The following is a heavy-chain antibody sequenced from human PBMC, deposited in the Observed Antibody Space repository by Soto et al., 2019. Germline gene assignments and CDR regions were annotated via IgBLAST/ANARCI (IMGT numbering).Heavy chain of an antibody. CDR2: IGVSSDA. CDR1: GFTFSSYA. Sequence: EVQLLESGGGLVQPGESLRLSCAASGFTFSSYAMSWARQAPGKGLEWVSSIGVSSDAYYADSVKGRFTISRDNSRITLYLQMNSLRAEDTALYYCAKNYFFDSWGQGTLVTVSS. V-gene: IGHV3-23*01. CDR3: AKNYFFDS. J-gene: IGHJ4*02.